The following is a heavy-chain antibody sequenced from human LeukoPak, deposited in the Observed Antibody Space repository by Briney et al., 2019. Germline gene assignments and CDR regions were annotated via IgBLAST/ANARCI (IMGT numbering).Heavy chain of an antibody. D-gene: IGHD3-22*01. V-gene: IGHV1-69*05. CDR2: IIPIFGTA. Sequence: ASVKVSCKASGGTFSSYAISWVRQAPGQGLEWMGGIIPIFGTANYAQKFQGRVTMTRNTSISTAYMELSSLRSEDTAVYYCARPSDYYDSSGYDYWGQGTVVTVSS. J-gene: IGHJ4*02. CDR3: ARPSDYYDSSGYDY. CDR1: GGTFSSYA.